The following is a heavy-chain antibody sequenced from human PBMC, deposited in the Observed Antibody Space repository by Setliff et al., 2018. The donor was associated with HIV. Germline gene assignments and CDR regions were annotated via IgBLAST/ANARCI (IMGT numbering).Heavy chain of an antibody. CDR3: AKGTNYDLLTGYHAFDL. D-gene: IGHD3-9*01. Sequence: GGSLRLSCAASGFTFSSYEMNWVRQAPGKGLEWVSYISSSGGTIYYADSVKGRFTISRDNSKNTLFLQMNSLRAEDTAVFYCAKGTNYDLLTGYHAFDLWGQGTLVTVSS. CDR2: ISSSGGTI. J-gene: IGHJ3*01. V-gene: IGHV3-48*03. CDR1: GFTFSSYE.